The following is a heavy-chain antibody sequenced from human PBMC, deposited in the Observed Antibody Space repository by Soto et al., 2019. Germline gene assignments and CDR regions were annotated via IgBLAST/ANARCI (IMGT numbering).Heavy chain of an antibody. CDR2: IKHDGSEK. Sequence: GGSLRLSCAASGFTFSAYWMSWVRQTPGKGLEWVANIKHDGSEKYYVDSVKGRFTVSRDNAKNSLFLEMNSLRAEDTAVFYCAIITRGFSMDVWGQGTTVTVSS. CDR1: GFTFSAYW. J-gene: IGHJ6*02. V-gene: IGHV3-7*01. D-gene: IGHD1-20*01. CDR3: AIITRGFSMDV.